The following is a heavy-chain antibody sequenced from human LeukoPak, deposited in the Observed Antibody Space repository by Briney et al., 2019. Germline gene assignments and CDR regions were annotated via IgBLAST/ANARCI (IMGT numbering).Heavy chain of an antibody. Sequence: GGSLRLSCAASGFTFSGYGMNWVRQAPGKGLEWVSYISGSSSTIYYADSVKGRFTISRDNAKNSLYLQMNSLRAEDTAVYFCARAPRTSIAAPRGAFDIWGQGTMVAVSS. CDR2: ISGSSSTI. J-gene: IGHJ3*02. V-gene: IGHV3-48*01. CDR1: GFTFSGYG. D-gene: IGHD6-6*01. CDR3: ARAPRTSIAAPRGAFDI.